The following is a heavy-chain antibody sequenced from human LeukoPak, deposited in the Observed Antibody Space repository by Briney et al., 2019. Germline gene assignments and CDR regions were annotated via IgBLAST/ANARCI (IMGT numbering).Heavy chain of an antibody. CDR3: TGESYRASFLFDL. J-gene: IGHJ4*02. V-gene: IGHV4-4*07. CDR2: ISTSGSA. D-gene: IGHD5-12*01. Sequence: PSDTLSLTCTVSGYSVSNYYWSWIRQPAGNRLEWIGRISTSGSARYNPSLNSRVTLSIDTSKYQISLNVKSVTAADTAVYYCTGESYRASFLFDLWGQGTLVTVSS. CDR1: GYSVSNYY.